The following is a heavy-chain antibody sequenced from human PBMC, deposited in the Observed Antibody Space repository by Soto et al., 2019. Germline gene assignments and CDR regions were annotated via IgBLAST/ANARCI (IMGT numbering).Heavy chain of an antibody. D-gene: IGHD3-16*01. V-gene: IGHV4-39*01. J-gene: IGHJ4*02. Sequence: QLQLQESGPGLVKPSETLSLTCTVSGGSISSGLSSSNYYWGWIRQSPGKGLEWIGSIYHTGNTYYTPSLNSRVTISMDTSKNQFSLKLSSVTAADTAVYYCARRLSSPLVGVDHYYFDYWGQGTLVTVAS. CDR1: GGSISSGLSSSNYY. CDR2: IYHTGNT. CDR3: ARRLSSPLVGVDHYYFDY.